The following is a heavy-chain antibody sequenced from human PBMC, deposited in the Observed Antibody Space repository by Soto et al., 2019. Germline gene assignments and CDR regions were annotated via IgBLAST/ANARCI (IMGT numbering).Heavy chain of an antibody. CDR2: IYYSGTT. Sequence: QVQLQESGPGLVKPSDTLSLTCAVSGYSISSSNWWGWIRQPPGKGLEWIGYIYYSGTTYYNPSLNSRVTMSVDTSKNQFSLKLPAVTAADTAVYYCARRELQGPTDYWGQGTLVTVSS. CDR3: ARRELQGPTDY. J-gene: IGHJ4*02. V-gene: IGHV4-28*01. D-gene: IGHD1-26*01. CDR1: GYSISSSNW.